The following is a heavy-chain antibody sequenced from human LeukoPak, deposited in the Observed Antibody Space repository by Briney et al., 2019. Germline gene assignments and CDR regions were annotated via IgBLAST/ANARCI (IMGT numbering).Heavy chain of an antibody. CDR1: AFTFSSYA. CDR2: ITDSGDTT. J-gene: IGHJ4*02. CDR3: ATMNGYFAY. D-gene: IGHD2-8*01. V-gene: IGHV3-23*01. Sequence: PGGSLRLSCAASAFTFSSYAMNWVRQAPGKGLEWVSAITDSGDTTYYADSVKGRFIISRDNSQNTLYLQMNSLRAEDTAMYYCATMNGYFAYWGQGTLVTVSS.